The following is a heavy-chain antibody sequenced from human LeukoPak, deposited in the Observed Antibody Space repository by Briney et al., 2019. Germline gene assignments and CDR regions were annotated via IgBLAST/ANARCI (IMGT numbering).Heavy chain of an antibody. J-gene: IGHJ4*02. CDR3: ARLQSLYSSRWYFIFDY. Sequence: SETLSLTCTVSGGSISSYYWSWIRQPPGKGLEWIGYIYYSGSTNYNPSLKSRVTISVDTSKNQFSLKLSSVTAADTAVYYCARLQSLYSSRWYFIFDYWGQGTLVTVSS. V-gene: IGHV4-59*08. CDR1: GGSISSYY. D-gene: IGHD6-13*01. CDR2: IYYSGST.